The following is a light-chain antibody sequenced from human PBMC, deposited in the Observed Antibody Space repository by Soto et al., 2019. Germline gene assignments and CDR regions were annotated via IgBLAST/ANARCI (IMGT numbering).Light chain of an antibody. CDR3: QQANSFPIT. J-gene: IGKJ5*01. CDR1: LGIRGW. CDR2: TAS. V-gene: IGKV1-12*01. Sequence: DIQMTQSPSPVSDFVGDGATITIRGRLGIRGWLAWYHQKPGKPPKLLIDTASSVQMGAPSSLSGSGSGTDFTLTNRSLQPEDFATYYCQQANSFPITFGQGTRLEI.